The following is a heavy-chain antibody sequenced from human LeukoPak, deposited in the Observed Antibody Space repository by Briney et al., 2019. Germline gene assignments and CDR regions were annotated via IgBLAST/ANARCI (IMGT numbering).Heavy chain of an antibody. Sequence: SETLSLTCTVSGGSISSGGYYWSWIRQHPGKGLEWIGYIYYSGSTYYNPSLKSRVTISVDTSKNQFSLKLSSVTAADTAVYYCARWGEIAARYFDYWGQGTLVTVSS. CDR1: GGSISSGGYY. CDR2: IYYSGST. D-gene: IGHD6-6*01. J-gene: IGHJ4*02. CDR3: ARWGEIAARYFDY. V-gene: IGHV4-31*03.